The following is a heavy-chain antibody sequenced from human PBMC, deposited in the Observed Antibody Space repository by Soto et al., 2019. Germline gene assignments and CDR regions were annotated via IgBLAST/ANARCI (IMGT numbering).Heavy chain of an antibody. CDR2: IIPIFGTA. J-gene: IGHJ4*02. CDR3: ARDVPYFGVVIKRFDY. D-gene: IGHD3-3*01. CDR1: GGTFSSYA. V-gene: IGHV1-69*01. Sequence: QVQLVQSGAEVKKPGSSVKVSCKASGGTFSSYAISWVRQAPGQGLEWMGGIIPIFGTANYAQKFQGRVTITADESTSTGYMELSSLRSEDTAVYFCARDVPYFGVVIKRFDYWGQGTLVTVSS.